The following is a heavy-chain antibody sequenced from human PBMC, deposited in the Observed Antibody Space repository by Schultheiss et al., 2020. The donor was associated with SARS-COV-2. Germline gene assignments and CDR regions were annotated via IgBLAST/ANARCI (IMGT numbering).Heavy chain of an antibody. CDR2: ISYDGSNK. D-gene: IGHD6-19*01. CDR3: ARTGSGWYGGFDY. Sequence: GGSLRLSCAASGFTFSSYWMSWVRQAPGKGLEWVAVISYDGSNKYYADSVKGRFTISRDNSKNTLYVQMNSLRIEDTAVYYCARTGSGWYGGFDYWGQGTLVTVSS. V-gene: IGHV3-30*03. CDR1: GFTFSSYW. J-gene: IGHJ4*02.